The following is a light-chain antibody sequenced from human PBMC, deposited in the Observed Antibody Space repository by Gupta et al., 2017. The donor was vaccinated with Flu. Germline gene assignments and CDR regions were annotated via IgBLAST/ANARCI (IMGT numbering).Light chain of an antibody. J-gene: IGLJ2*01. CDR3: AAWDDSLNGVV. Sequence: SVLTPPPSSSGTPGPRVTISCSGSSSNIGSNVVSWYQQLPGTAPKLLVYISNQRPSGVPDRFSGSKSGTSASLAISGLQSEDEADYYCAAWDDSLNGVVFGGGTKLTVL. CDR1: SSNIGSNV. CDR2: ISN. V-gene: IGLV1-44*01.